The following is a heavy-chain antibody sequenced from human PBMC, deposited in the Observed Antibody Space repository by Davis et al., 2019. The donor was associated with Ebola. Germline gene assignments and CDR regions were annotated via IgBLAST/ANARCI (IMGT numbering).Heavy chain of an antibody. V-gene: IGHV1-2*06. CDR3: AREGVTMVRDTFDY. CDR2: INPNSGGT. D-gene: IGHD3-10*01. CDR1: GYPFTGYY. Sequence: ASVKVSCKASGYPFTGYYMHWVRQAPGQGLEWMGRINPNSGGTNYAQKFQGRVTMARDTSISTAYMELSRLRSDDTAVYYCAREGVTMVRDTFDYWGQGTLVTVSS. J-gene: IGHJ4*02.